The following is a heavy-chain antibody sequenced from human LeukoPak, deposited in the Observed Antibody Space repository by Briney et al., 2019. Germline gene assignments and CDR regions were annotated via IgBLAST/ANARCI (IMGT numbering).Heavy chain of an antibody. Sequence: GGSLRLSCAASGFTLSSYSMNWVRQAPGKGLEWVPSISSSSSYIYYADSVKGRFTISRDNAKNSLYLQMNSLRAEDTAVYYCARDDHCSSTSCYKNYWGQGTLVTVSS. J-gene: IGHJ4*02. CDR2: ISSSSSYI. D-gene: IGHD2-2*02. CDR3: ARDDHCSSTSCYKNY. V-gene: IGHV3-21*01. CDR1: GFTLSSYS.